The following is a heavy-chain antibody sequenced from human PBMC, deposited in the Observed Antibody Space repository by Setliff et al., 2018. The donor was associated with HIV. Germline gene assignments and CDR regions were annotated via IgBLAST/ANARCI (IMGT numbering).Heavy chain of an antibody. Sequence: PGGSLRLSCAASGFAFSENWMHWVRQVPGKGLVWVSRINHDGSIRRYVDSVKGRFTISRDNAKKSLYLQMNSLRAEDTAVYYCAKDLVYYDSSGDLDYWGQGTLVTVSS. CDR3: AKDLVYYDSSGDLDY. CDR1: GFAFSENW. J-gene: IGHJ4*02. V-gene: IGHV3-74*01. CDR2: INHDGSIR. D-gene: IGHD3-22*01.